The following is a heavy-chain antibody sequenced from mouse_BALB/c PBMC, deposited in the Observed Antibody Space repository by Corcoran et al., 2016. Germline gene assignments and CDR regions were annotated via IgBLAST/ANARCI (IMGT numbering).Heavy chain of an antibody. Sequence: EVQLQQSGAELVKPGASVKLSCTASGFNIKDPYMHWVKQRPEQGLEWIGRIDPANGNTKYDPKFQGKATITADTSSNTAYLQPSSLTSEDTAVYYCANWDWYFDVWGAGTTVTVSS. CDR2: IDPANGNT. D-gene: IGHD4-1*01. J-gene: IGHJ1*01. CDR1: GFNIKDPY. CDR3: ANWDWYFDV. V-gene: IGHV14-3*02.